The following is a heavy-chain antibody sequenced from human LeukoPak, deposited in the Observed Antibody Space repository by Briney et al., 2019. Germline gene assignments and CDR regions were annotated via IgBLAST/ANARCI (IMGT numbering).Heavy chain of an antibody. Sequence: SGPALVKPTQTLTLTCTFSGFSLSSSGMCVNWIRQPPGKALEWLARIDWYDDKYYSTSLKTRLTIPKDTSKNQVVLTMTNMDPVDTATYYCARGSIVAAGKYYFHYWGQGTLVTVSS. CDR1: GFSLSSSGMC. D-gene: IGHD6-13*01. V-gene: IGHV2-70*11. CDR3: ARGSIVAAGKYYFHY. CDR2: IDWYDDK. J-gene: IGHJ4*02.